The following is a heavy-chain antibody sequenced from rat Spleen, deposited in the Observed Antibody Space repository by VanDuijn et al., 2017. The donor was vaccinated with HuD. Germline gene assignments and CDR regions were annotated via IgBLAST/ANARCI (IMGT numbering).Heavy chain of an antibody. CDR3: AKDPWDSGANWFAY. Sequence: EVQLVESGGGLVQPGRSLKPSCAASGFTFSDYNMAWARQAPKKGLEGVEIIIYDGSGTFYRDSVKGRFTISRDNAKSTLYLQMESLRSEDTATYYCAKDPWDSGANWFAYWGQGTLVTVSS. CDR1: GFTFSDYN. CDR2: IIYDGSGT. D-gene: IGHD4-3*01. V-gene: IGHV5S10*01. J-gene: IGHJ3*01.